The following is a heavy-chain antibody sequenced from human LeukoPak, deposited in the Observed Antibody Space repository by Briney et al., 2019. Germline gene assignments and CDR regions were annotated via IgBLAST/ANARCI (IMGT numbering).Heavy chain of an antibody. CDR1: GYSFTNYR. D-gene: IGHD5-18*01. V-gene: IGHV5-10-1*01. CDR3: ARHVLYSYGPQWWFDP. Sequence: GESLKISCKGSGYSFTNYRISWVRHMPGRSLEWRGWIDASDSYTNYSPSFQSHVTISADKSSSTAYLQWSSLKASDTAIYYCARHVLYSYGPQWWFDPWGQGNLVTVSS. J-gene: IGHJ5*02. CDR2: IDASDSYT.